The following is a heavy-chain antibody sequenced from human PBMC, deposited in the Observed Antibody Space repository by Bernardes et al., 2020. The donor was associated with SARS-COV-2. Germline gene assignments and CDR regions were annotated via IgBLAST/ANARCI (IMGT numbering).Heavy chain of an antibody. CDR2: IKYSGST. CDR1: GAFRSGYY. J-gene: IGHJ2*01. V-gene: IGHV4-34*01. CDR3: SRAVWGIWYFDL. Sequence: SDPLSLSCAVCGAFRSGYYWNWWRRAPGKGLEGRGEIKYSGSTNYNPSLKSRVTISVETSKNPFSLKLNSVNAADTAVYYCSRAVWGIWYFDLSGRGTLVTVSS. D-gene: IGHD3-16*01.